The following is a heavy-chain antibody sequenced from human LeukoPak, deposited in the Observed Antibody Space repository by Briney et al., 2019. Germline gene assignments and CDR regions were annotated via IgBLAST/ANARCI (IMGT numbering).Heavy chain of an antibody. Sequence: SETLSLTCTVSGYSISSGYYWGWIRQPPGKGLEWIGSIYHSGSTYYNPSLKSRVTISVDTSKNQFSLKLSSVTAADTAVYYCARDVRRGGYVLDYWGQGTLVTVSS. J-gene: IGHJ4*02. CDR2: IYHSGST. CDR1: GYSISSGYY. CDR3: ARDVRRGGYVLDY. V-gene: IGHV4-38-2*02. D-gene: IGHD5-12*01.